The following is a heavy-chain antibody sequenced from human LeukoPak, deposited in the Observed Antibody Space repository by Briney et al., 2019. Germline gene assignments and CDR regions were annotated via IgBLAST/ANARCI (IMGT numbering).Heavy chain of an antibody. V-gene: IGHV3-21*01. J-gene: IGHJ5*02. D-gene: IGHD7-27*01. Sequence: GGSLRLSCAASGFTFSSYSMNWVRQAPGKGLEWVSSISSSSSYIYYADSVKGRFTISRDNSKNTLYLQMNSLRAEDTAVYYCARGLFGPPGGFDPWGQGTLVTVSS. CDR1: GFTFSSYS. CDR3: ARGLFGPPGGFDP. CDR2: ISSSSSYI.